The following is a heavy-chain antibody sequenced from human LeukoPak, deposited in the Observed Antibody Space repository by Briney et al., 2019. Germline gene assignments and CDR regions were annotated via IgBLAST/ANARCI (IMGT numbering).Heavy chain of an antibody. CDR2: ISSSSSTI. D-gene: IGHD6-13*01. J-gene: IGHJ4*02. Sequence: GGSLRLSCAASGFTFSSYSIDWVRQAPGKGLEWLSYISSSSSTIYYADSVKGRFTISRDNAKNSLYLQMNSLRAEDTAMYYCARDSAGNDYWGQGTLVTVSS. CDR3: ARDSAGNDY. V-gene: IGHV3-48*04. CDR1: GFTFSSYS.